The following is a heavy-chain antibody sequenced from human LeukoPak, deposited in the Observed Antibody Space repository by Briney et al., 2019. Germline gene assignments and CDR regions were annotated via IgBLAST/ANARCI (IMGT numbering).Heavy chain of an antibody. D-gene: IGHD4-23*01. V-gene: IGHV3-74*01. CDR1: GFTFSSYW. Sequence: GGSLRLSCAASGFTFSSYWMHWVRQAPGKGLVWVSRINGDGSSTSYADSVKGRFTTSRANAKNTLYLQMNSLRAEDTAVYYCARDIGYGGKHSVDYWGQGTLVTVSS. J-gene: IGHJ4*02. CDR2: INGDGSST. CDR3: ARDIGYGGKHSVDY.